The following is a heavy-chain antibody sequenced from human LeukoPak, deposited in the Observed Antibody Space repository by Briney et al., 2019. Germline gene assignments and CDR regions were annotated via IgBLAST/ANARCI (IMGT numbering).Heavy chain of an antibody. V-gene: IGHV4-59*01. CDR2: IYYSGST. CDR1: GGSLSSYY. D-gene: IGHD6-6*01. CDR3: ARSDGFVYSSSFLPPPFDY. Sequence: SETLSLTCTVSGGSLSSYYWSWIRQPPGKGLEWIGYIYYSGSTNYNPSLKSRVTISVDTSKNQFSLKLSSVTAADTAVYYCARSDGFVYSSSFLPPPFDYWGQGTLVTVSS. J-gene: IGHJ4*02.